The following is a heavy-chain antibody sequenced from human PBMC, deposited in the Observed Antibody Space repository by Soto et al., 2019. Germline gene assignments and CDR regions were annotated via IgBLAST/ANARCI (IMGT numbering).Heavy chain of an antibody. CDR3: ATDDGHYYGSV. CDR1: GGSISSGGYY. V-gene: IGHV4-31*03. CDR2: IYYSGTT. D-gene: IGHD3-22*01. Sequence: SETLSLTCTVSGGSISSGGYYWSWIRQHPGKGLEWIGYIYYSGTTYYNPSLKSRVTMSRDTSINTAYMQLSRLTSDDTAVYFCATDDGHYYGSVWGQGTLVTVSS. J-gene: IGHJ1*01.